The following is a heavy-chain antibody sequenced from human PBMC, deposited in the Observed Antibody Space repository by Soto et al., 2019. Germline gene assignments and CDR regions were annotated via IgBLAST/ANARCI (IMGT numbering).Heavy chain of an antibody. CDR1: GFTFSSYA. Sequence: PGGSLRLSCAASGFTFSSYAMSWVRQAPGKGLEWVSAISGSGGSTYYADSVKGRFTISRDNSKNTLYLQMNSLRAEDTAVYYWAKGELMLVDAFDIWGQGKMVTVSS. CDR2: ISGSGGST. V-gene: IGHV3-23*01. J-gene: IGHJ3*02. CDR3: AKGELMLVDAFDI. D-gene: IGHD3-16*01.